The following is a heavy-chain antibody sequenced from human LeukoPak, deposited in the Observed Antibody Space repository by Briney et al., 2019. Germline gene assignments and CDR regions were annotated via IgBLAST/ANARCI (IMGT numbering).Heavy chain of an antibody. CDR1: GFTFTGNS. D-gene: IGHD1-26*01. CDR2: IHRDGGMT. CDR3: ARNYNGMSY. J-gene: IGHJ4*02. V-gene: IGHV3-74*01. Sequence: GGSLRLSCAASGFTFTGNSMHWVRQGPGKGLVWVARIHRDGGMTRYADSVEGRFTISRDNAKNTLYLQMNSLRDDDTAMYYCARNYNGMSYWGQGTLVIVSS.